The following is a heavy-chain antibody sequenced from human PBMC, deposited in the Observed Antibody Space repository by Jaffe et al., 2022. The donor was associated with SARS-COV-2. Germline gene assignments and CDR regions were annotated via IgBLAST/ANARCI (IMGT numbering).Heavy chain of an antibody. D-gene: IGHD2-15*01. CDR2: IRSKAYGGTT. J-gene: IGHJ6*02. CDR1: GFTFGDYA. Sequence: EVQLVESGGGLVQPGRSLRLSCTASGFTFGDYAMSWVRQAPGKGLEWVGFIRSKAYGGTTEYAASVKGRFTISRDDSKSIAYLQMNSLKTEDTAVYYCTRDRGYCSGGSCYQTRGGMDVWGQGTTVTVSS. V-gene: IGHV3-49*04. CDR3: TRDRGYCSGGSCYQTRGGMDV.